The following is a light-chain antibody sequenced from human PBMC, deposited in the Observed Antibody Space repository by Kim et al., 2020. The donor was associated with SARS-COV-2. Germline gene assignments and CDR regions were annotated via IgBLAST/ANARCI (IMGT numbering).Light chain of an antibody. CDR2: QDT. Sequence: SESPGQTASITCSGDKLGDKYACWYQQKPGQSPVLVIYQDTQRPSGIPERFSGSNSGNTATLTISGTQAMDEADYYCQAWDSSTVVFGGGTKLTVL. CDR1: KLGDKY. CDR3: QAWDSSTVV. J-gene: IGLJ2*01. V-gene: IGLV3-1*01.